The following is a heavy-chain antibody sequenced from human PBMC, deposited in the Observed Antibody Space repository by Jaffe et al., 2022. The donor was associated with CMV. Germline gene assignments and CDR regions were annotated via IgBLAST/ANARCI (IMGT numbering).Heavy chain of an antibody. CDR3: ARESHGYGDLPDDY. CDR1: GFTFSSYS. J-gene: IGHJ4*02. D-gene: IGHD5-18*01. CDR2: ISSSSSYI. Sequence: EVQLVESGGGLVKPGGSLRLSCAASGFTFSSYSMNWVRQAPGKGLEWVSSISSSSSYIYYADSVKGRFTISRDNAKNSLYLQMNSLRAEDTAVYYCARESHGYGDLPDDYWGQGTLVTVSS. V-gene: IGHV3-21*01.